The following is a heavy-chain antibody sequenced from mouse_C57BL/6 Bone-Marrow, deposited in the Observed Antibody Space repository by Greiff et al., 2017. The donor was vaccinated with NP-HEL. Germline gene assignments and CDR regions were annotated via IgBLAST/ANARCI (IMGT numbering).Heavy chain of an antibody. CDR3: TREGYGNYN. Sequence: QVQLQQSGAELVRPGASVTLSCKASGYTFTDYEMHWVKQTPVHGLEWIGAIDPETGGTAYNQKFKGKAILTADKSSSTAYMELRSLTSEDSAVYYCTREGYGNYNWGQGTTLTVSS. CDR2: IDPETGGT. V-gene: IGHV1-15*01. J-gene: IGHJ2*01. D-gene: IGHD2-10*02. CDR1: GYTFTDYE.